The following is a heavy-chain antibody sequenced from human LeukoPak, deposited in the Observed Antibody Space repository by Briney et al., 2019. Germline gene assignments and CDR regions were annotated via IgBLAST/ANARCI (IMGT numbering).Heavy chain of an antibody. CDR3: ARDRGHFDI. CDR2: INSDGSST. J-gene: IGHJ3*02. Sequence: GGSLRLSCTASGFTFNNYLMHWVRQAPGKGLVWVSRINSDGSSTTYADSVKGRFTISRDNAKNTLYLQMNSLRAEDTAVYYCARDRGHFDIWGQGTMVTVSS. CDR1: GFTFNNYL. D-gene: IGHD5-24*01. V-gene: IGHV3-74*01.